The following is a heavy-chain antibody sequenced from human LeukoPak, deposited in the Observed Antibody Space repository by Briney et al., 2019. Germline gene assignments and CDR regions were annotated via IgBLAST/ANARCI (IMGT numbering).Heavy chain of an antibody. J-gene: IGHJ4*02. CDR1: GGSFSGYY. CDR2: IKHSGGT. CDR3: ARVPVRGGSNYMDY. Sequence: PSETLSLSCAVSGGSFSGYYWSWIRQPPGKGLEWMGEIKHSGGTNYNPSLTRRVTISVDTSKNQFSMKLNSVTAAVTAVYYGARVPVRGGSNYMDYWGQGTLVTVSS. V-gene: IGHV4-34*01. D-gene: IGHD1-26*01.